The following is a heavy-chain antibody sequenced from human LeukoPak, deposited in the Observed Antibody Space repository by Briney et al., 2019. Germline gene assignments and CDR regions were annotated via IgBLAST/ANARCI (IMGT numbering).Heavy chain of an antibody. D-gene: IGHD3-10*01. CDR1: GGSISSGSYY. J-gene: IGHJ5*02. V-gene: IGHV4-61*01. CDR3: ARSEVLLWFGELFGWFDP. Sequence: SETLSLTCTVSGGSISSGSYYWSWIRQPPGKGLEWIGYIYYSGSTNYNPSLKSRVTISVDTSKNQFSLKLSSVTAADTAVYYCARSEVLLWFGELFGWFDPWGQGTLVTVSS. CDR2: IYYSGST.